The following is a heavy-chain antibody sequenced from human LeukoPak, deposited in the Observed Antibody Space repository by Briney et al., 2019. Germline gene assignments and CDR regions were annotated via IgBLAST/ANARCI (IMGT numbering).Heavy chain of an antibody. V-gene: IGHV1-69*04. D-gene: IGHD6-13*01. Sequence: ASVKVSCKASGGTFSSYAISWVRQAPGQGLEWMGRIIPILGIANYAQKFQGRVTITADKSTSTAYMELSSLRSEDTAVYYCARGRDSSSWNTFDYWGQGTLVTVSS. J-gene: IGHJ4*02. CDR1: GGTFSSYA. CDR2: IIPILGIA. CDR3: ARGRDSSSWNTFDY.